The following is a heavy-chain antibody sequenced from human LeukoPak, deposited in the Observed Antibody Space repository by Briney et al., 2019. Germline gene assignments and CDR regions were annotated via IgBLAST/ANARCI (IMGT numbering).Heavy chain of an antibody. J-gene: IGHJ5*01. CDR3: AKFPGAVRVDILTGYYS. Sequence: GGSLRLSCAASGFTFSSYAMSWVRQAPGKGLEWVSAISGSGGSTYYADSVKGRFTISRDNSKNTLYLQMNSLRAEDTAVYYCAKFPGAVRVDILTGYYSWGHGTLVTVSS. CDR2: ISGSGGST. D-gene: IGHD3-9*01. V-gene: IGHV3-23*01. CDR1: GFTFSSYA.